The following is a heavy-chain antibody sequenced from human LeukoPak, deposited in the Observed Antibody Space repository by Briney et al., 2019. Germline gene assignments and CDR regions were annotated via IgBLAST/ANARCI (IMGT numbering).Heavy chain of an antibody. CDR3: ARVGGSVWGSYRSPVHDAFDI. Sequence: ASVTVSCKASGYTFTGYYMHWVRQAAGQGLEWMGWINPNSDGTNYAQKFQGRVTMTRDTSISTAYMELSRLRSDDTAVYYCARVGGSVWGSYRSPVHDAFDIWGQGTMVTVSS. CDR1: GYTFTGYY. J-gene: IGHJ3*02. V-gene: IGHV1-2*02. D-gene: IGHD3-16*02. CDR2: INPNSDGT.